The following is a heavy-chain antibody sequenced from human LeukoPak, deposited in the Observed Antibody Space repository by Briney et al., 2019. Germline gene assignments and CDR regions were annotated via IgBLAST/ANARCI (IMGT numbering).Heavy chain of an antibody. D-gene: IGHD3-22*01. Sequence: PSQTLSLTCTVPGGSISSGGYSWSWIPQRPGKGLEWIGYIYYGGSTYYNPSLRSRVTISVDTSKNQFSLKLSSVTAADTAVYYCARSVVYDSSGYYSFFDYWGQGTLVTVSS. CDR2: IYYGGST. CDR3: ARSVVYDSSGYYSFFDY. V-gene: IGHV4-31*03. CDR1: GGSISSGGYS. J-gene: IGHJ4*02.